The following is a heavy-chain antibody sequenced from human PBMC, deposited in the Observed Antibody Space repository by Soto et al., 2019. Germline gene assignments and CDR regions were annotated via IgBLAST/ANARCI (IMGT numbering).Heavy chain of an antibody. J-gene: IGHJ4*02. D-gene: IGHD3-22*01. CDR3: ARDRGGGLLDY. CDR1: GFTFSSYG. V-gene: IGHV3-33*01. CDR2: IWYDGSNK. Sequence: QVQLVESGGGVVQPGRSLRLSCAASGFTFSSYGMHWVRQAPGKGLEWVAVIWYDGSNKYYADSVKGRFTISRDNSKNTLYLQMNSRRAEDTAVYYCARDRGGGLLDYWGQGTLVTVSS.